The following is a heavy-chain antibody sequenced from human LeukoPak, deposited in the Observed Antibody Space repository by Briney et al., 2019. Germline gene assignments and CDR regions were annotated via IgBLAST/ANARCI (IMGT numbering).Heavy chain of an antibody. CDR3: AREPCSSSGWYCPVAS. J-gene: IGHJ4*02. CDR2: ISSSGSTI. CDR1: GFTFSDYY. D-gene: IGHD6-19*01. V-gene: IGHV3-11*04. Sequence: GGSLRLSCAASGFTFSDYYMSWIRQAPGKGLEWVSYISSSGSTIYYADSVKGRFTISRDNAKNSLYLQMNSLRAEDTAMYYCAREPCSSSGWYCPVASWGQGTLVTVSS.